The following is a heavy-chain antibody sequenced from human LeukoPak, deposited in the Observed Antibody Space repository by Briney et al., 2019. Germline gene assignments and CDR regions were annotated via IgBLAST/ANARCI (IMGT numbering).Heavy chain of an antibody. D-gene: IGHD2-21*01. CDR1: GFTFSNYA. Sequence: GGSLRLSCAASGFTFSNYAMSWVRQAPGKGLEWVSVISGSGGSTYYADSVKGRFTISRDNSKNTLYLQMNSLRAEDTAVFYCATTSYCGGDCYYFDYWGQGTLVTVSS. CDR3: ATTSYCGGDCYYFDY. J-gene: IGHJ4*02. V-gene: IGHV3-23*01. CDR2: ISGSGGST.